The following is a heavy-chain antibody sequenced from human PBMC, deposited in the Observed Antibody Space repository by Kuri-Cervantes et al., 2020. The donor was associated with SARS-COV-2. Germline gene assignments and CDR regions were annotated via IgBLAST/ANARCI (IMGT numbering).Heavy chain of an antibody. CDR1: GGSISSSNW. Sequence: SQTLSLTCAVSGGSISSSNWWSWVRQPPGKGLEWIGYIYYSGSTYYNPSLKSRVTISVDTSKNQFSLKLSSVTAADTAVYYCARVQWLVHVVFDYWGQGTLVTVSS. CDR2: IYYSGST. J-gene: IGHJ4*02. CDR3: ARVQWLVHVVFDY. V-gene: IGHV4-30-4*01. D-gene: IGHD6-19*01.